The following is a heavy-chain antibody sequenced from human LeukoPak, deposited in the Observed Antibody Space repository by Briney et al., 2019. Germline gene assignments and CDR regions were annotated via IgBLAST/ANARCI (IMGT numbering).Heavy chain of an antibody. CDR3: ARKDGTL. J-gene: IGHJ4*02. CDR1: LSSLSHDY. CDR2: IHYSGGP. D-gene: IGHD1-1*01. Sequence: SETLSLTCTVSLSSLSHDYWTLIRQPPGKGLEWIGSIHYSGGPNYHPSLKSRVTISRDTSMNQVSLTLTSVTAADTAVYYCARKDGTLWGQGILVTVSS. V-gene: IGHV4-59*01.